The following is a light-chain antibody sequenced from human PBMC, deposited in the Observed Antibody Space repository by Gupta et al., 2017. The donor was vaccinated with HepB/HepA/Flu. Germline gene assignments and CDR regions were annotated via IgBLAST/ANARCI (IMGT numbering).Light chain of an antibody. CDR2: GNS. J-gene: IGLJ2*01. CDR1: SSNIGAGYD. Sequence: QSVLTQPPSVSRAPGQRVTISCTGSSSNIGAGYDVHWYQQLPGTAPKLLIYGNSNRPSGVPDRFSGSKSGTSASLAITGLQAEDEADYYCQSYDSSLSLVVFGGGTKLTVL. CDR3: QSYDSSLSLVV. V-gene: IGLV1-40*01.